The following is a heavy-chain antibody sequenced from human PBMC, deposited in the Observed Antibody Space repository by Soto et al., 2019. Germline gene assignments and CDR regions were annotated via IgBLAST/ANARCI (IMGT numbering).Heavy chain of an antibody. J-gene: IGHJ6*02. Sequence: PSETLSLTCTVSGGSVSSGNYYWSWIRQPPGKGLEWIGYIDYSGSIKYNPSLESRVTISVDTSKNQFSLKLSSVTAADTAVYYCARRLYYDSSGFEGGGMDVWGQGTTVTVSS. CDR3: ARRLYYDSSGFEGGGMDV. D-gene: IGHD3-22*01. V-gene: IGHV4-61*01. CDR2: IDYSGSI. CDR1: GGSVSSGNYY.